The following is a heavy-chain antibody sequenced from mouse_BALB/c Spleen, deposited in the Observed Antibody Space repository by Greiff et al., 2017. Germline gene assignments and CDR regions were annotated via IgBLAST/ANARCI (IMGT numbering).Heavy chain of an antibody. CDR3: ANYYGNYWYFDV. CDR1: GDSITSGY. J-gene: IGHJ1*01. CDR2: ISYSGST. V-gene: IGHV3-8*02. Sequence: EVKVEESGPSLMKPSQTLSLTCSVTGDSITSGYWNWIRKFPGNKLEYMGYISYSGSTYYNPSLKSRISITRDTSKNQYYLQLNSVTTEDTATYYCANYYGNYWYFDVWGAGTTVTVSS. D-gene: IGHD2-1*01.